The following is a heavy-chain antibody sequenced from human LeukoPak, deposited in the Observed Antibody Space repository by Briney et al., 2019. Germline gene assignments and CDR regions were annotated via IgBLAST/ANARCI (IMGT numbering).Heavy chain of an antibody. J-gene: IGHJ4*02. V-gene: IGHV3-23*01. D-gene: IGHD2-2*01. CDR3: AKAHLPTGDCSSTSCYLMTGFDY. CDR1: GFTFSSYA. Sequence: GGSLRLSCAASGFTFSSYAMSWVRQAPGKGLEWVSAISGSGGSTYYANSVKGRFTISRDNTKNTQYLQMNNLITEDTAVYYCAKAHLPTGDCSSTSCYLMTGFDYWGQGTLVTVSS. CDR2: ISGSGGST.